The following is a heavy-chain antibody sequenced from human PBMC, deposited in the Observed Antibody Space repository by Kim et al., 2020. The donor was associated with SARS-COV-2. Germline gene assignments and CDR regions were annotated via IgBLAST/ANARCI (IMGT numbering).Heavy chain of an antibody. V-gene: IGHV3-20*01. Sequence: SGKGRFTISRDNAQNSLYLQMNSLRAEDTALYHCARDMRAVAGGGWYGMDVWGQGTTVTVSS. D-gene: IGHD6-19*01. J-gene: IGHJ6*02. CDR3: ARDMRAVAGGGWYGMDV.